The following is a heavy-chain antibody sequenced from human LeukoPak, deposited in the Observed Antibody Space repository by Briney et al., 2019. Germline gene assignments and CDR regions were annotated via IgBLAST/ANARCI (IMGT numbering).Heavy chain of an antibody. CDR1: GYTFTSYA. CDR3: ARQQLGELAY. J-gene: IGHJ4*02. Sequence: ASVKVSCKASGYTFTSYAMNLVRQAPGQGLELMGWINTNTGNPTYAQGFTGRFVFSLDTSVSTTYLQISNLKAEDTAVYYCARQQLGELAYWGQGTLVTVSS. D-gene: IGHD6-13*01. V-gene: IGHV7-4-1*02. CDR2: INTNTGNP.